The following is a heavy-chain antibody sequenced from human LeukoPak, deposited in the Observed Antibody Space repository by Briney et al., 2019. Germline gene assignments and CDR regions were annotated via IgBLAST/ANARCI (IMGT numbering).Heavy chain of an antibody. V-gene: IGHV4-39*01. J-gene: IGHJ4*02. Sequence: PSETLSLTCTVSGGSISSSSYYWGWIRQPPGKGLERIGSIYYSGSTYYNPSLKSRVTISVDTSKNQFSLKLSSVTAADTAVYYCAGRYYYDSSGYYYGPLVFDYWGQGTLVTVSS. CDR2: IYYSGST. CDR1: GGSISSSSYY. D-gene: IGHD3-22*01. CDR3: AGRYYYDSSGYYYGPLVFDY.